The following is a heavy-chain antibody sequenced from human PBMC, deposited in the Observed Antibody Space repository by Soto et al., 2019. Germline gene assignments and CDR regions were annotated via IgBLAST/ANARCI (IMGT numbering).Heavy chain of an antibody. CDR2: IYYSGST. V-gene: IGHV4-59*01. CDR3: ARDFGSGWSSGFDP. D-gene: IGHD6-19*01. CDR1: GGSISSYS. J-gene: IGHJ5*02. Sequence: SETLSLTCTVSGGSISSYSWNWIRQPPGKGLEWIGYIYYSGSTNYNPSLKSRVTISADTSKNQFSLKLSSVTAADTAVYYCARDFGSGWSSGFDPWGQGTLVTVS.